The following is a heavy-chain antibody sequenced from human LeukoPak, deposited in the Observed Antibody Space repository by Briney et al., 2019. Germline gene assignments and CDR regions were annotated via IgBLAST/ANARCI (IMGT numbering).Heavy chain of an antibody. CDR2: ITAYNGNT. CDR1: GYTFTSYG. V-gene: IGHV1-18*01. D-gene: IGHD3-16*01. CDR3: AGEGPRGYFQH. J-gene: IGHJ1*01. Sequence: ASVTVSCKASGYTFTSYGVSWVRQAPGQGLEYVGWITAYNGNTNYAQKLQGRVTMTTDTSTSTAYMELRSLKSDDTAVYYCAGEGPRGYFQHWGQGTLVTVSS.